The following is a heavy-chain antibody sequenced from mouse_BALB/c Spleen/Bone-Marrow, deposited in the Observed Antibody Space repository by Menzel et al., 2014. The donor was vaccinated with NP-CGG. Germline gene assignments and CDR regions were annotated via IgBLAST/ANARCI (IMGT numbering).Heavy chain of an antibody. CDR1: GYTFTSSW. Sequence: VKLMESGSVLVRPGASVKLSCKASGYTFTSSWMHWAKQRPGQGLEWIGEIHPNSGNTNYNEKFKGKATLTVDTSSSTAYVDLSRLTSEDSAVYYCAREKIYGNYLWYFDVWGAGTTVTVSS. CDR3: AREKIYGNYLWYFDV. CDR2: IHPNSGNT. J-gene: IGHJ1*01. D-gene: IGHD2-1*01. V-gene: IGHV1S130*01.